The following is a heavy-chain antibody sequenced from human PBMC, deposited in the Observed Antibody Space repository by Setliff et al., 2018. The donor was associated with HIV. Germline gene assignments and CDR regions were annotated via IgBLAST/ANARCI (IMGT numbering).Heavy chain of an antibody. CDR3: ARHLLRGYIYIVFDY. V-gene: IGHV4-4*07. D-gene: IGHD5-18*01. J-gene: IGHJ4*02. CDR2: IYTSGST. Sequence: SETLSLTCTVSGGSISSYYWSWIRQPAGKGLEWIGRIYTSGSTNYNPSLKSRVTISVDTSKNHFSLKLRSVTAADTAVYYCARHLLRGYIYIVFDYWGQGTLVTVSS. CDR1: GGSISSYY.